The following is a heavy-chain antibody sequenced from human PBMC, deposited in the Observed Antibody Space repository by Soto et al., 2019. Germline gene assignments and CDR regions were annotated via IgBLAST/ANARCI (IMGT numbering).Heavy chain of an antibody. Sequence: QVQLQESGPGLVKPSQTLSLTCTVSGGSISSGGYYWSWIRQHPGKGLEWVGYIYYSGSTYYNPSLKSRVTISVDTSKNQFSLKLSSVTAADTAVYYCAREADGTTWLNYYGMDVWGQGTTVTVSS. CDR2: IYYSGST. CDR3: AREADGTTWLNYYGMDV. J-gene: IGHJ6*02. CDR1: GGSISSGGYY. D-gene: IGHD1-7*01. V-gene: IGHV4-31*03.